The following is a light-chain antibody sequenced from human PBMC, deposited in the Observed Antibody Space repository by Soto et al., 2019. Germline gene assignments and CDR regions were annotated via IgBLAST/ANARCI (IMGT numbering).Light chain of an antibody. J-gene: IGLJ3*02. CDR1: SSNIGKSFV. CDR3: QSYDSSLSGSGV. V-gene: IGLV1-40*01. Sequence: QSVLTQPPSVSAAPGQKVTISCSGSSSNIGKSFVSWYQQLPATVPKLLIYGNSNRPSGVPDRFSGSKSGTSASLAITGLQAEDEADYYCQSYDSSLSGSGVFGGGTQLTVL. CDR2: GNS.